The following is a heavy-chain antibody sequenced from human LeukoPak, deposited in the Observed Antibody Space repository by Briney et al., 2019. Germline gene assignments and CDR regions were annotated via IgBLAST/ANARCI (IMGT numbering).Heavy chain of an antibody. J-gene: IGHJ4*02. Sequence: GGSLRLSCAASGFTFSSYAMHWVRQAPGKGLEWVAVISYDGSNKYYADSVKRRFTISRDNSKNTLYLQMNSLRAEDTAVYYCASGHLTMTFDYWGQGTLVTVSS. V-gene: IGHV3-30-3*01. CDR3: ASGHLTMTFDY. D-gene: IGHD4/OR15-4a*01. CDR2: ISYDGSNK. CDR1: GFTFSSYA.